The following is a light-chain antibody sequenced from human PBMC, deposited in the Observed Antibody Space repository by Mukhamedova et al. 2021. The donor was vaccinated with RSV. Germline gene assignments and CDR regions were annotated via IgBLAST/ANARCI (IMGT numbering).Light chain of an antibody. J-gene: IGKJ5*01. V-gene: IGKV3-11*01. Sequence: ASQSVSSSYLAWYQQKPGQAPRLLIYDASNRATGIPARFSGSGSGTDFTLTISSLEPEDFAVFYCQQRSNWPQITFGQGTRLEIK. CDR2: DAS. CDR1: QSVSSSY. CDR3: QQRSNWPQIT.